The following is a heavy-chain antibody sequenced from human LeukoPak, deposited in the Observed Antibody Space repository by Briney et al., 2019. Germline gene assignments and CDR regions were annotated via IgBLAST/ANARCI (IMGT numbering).Heavy chain of an antibody. J-gene: IGHJ4*02. Sequence: GGSLRLSCAVSGFSFADEYMSWIRQGPGQGLEWVSYISNTGSYTNYADSVEGRFTISRDNTENSLYLQMNSLRAEDTAVYYCARSRGAGPGAYFDYWGQGTLVAVTS. CDR3: ARSRGAGPGAYFDY. CDR2: ISNTGSYT. D-gene: IGHD6-19*01. CDR1: GFSFADEY. V-gene: IGHV3-11*03.